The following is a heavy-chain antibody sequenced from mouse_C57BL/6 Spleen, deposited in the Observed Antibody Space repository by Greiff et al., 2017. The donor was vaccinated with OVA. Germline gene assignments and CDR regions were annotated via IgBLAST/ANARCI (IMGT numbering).Heavy chain of an antibody. CDR1: GFTFSDYG. J-gene: IGHJ4*01. Sequence: EVHLVESGGGLVKPGGSLKLSCAASGFTFSDYGMHWVRQAPEKGLEWVAYISSGSSTIYYADTVKGRFTISRDNAKNTLFLQMTSLRSEDTAMYYCARDYGSRYAMDYWGQGTSVTVSS. D-gene: IGHD1-1*01. CDR3: ARDYGSRYAMDY. V-gene: IGHV5-17*01. CDR2: ISSGSSTI.